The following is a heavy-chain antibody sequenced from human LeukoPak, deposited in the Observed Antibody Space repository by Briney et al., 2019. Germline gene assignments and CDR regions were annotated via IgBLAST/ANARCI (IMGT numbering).Heavy chain of an antibody. J-gene: IGHJ1*01. CDR1: GFTFSSYW. V-gene: IGHV3-7*01. CDR2: IKQDGSEK. Sequence: GGSLRLSCAASGFTFSSYWMSWVRQAPGKGLEWVANIKQDGSEKYYVDSVKGRFTISRDNAKNSLFLQMGSLRVEDTAAYYCARESTAGYNSSWYGFRNWGQGTLVSVSS. D-gene: IGHD6-13*01. CDR3: ARESTAGYNSSWYGFRN.